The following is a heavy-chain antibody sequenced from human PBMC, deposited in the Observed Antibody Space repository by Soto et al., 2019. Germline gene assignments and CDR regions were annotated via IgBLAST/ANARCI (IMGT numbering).Heavy chain of an antibody. CDR3: ARHYYYDSSGYYPYYFDY. V-gene: IGHV5-51*01. CDR2: IYPGDSDT. Sequence: CKGSGYSFNSYWIGWVRQMPGKGLEWMGIIYPGDSDTRYSPSFQGQVTISADKSISTAYLQWSSLKASDTAMYYCARHYYYDSSGYYPYYFDYWGQGTLVTVSS. CDR1: GYSFNSYW. D-gene: IGHD3-22*01. J-gene: IGHJ4*02.